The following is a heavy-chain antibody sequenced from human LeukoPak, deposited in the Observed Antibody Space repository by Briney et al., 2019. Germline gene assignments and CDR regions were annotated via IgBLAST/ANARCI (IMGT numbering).Heavy chain of an antibody. J-gene: IGHJ3*02. Sequence: GGSLRLSCAASGFTFRNYWIHWVRQAPGKGLVWISRIDNDGSDTIYADSVKGRFTISRDNAKNTLYLQMNSLRAEDTAVYYCARGGYHHGFDIWGQGAMVTVSS. CDR2: IDNDGSDT. CDR3: ARGGYHHGFDI. D-gene: IGHD5-18*01. CDR1: GFTFRNYW. V-gene: IGHV3-74*01.